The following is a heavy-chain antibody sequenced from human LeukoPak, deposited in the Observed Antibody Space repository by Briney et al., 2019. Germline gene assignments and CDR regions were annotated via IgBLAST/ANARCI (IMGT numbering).Heavy chain of an antibody. V-gene: IGHV3-48*04. D-gene: IGHD3-3*01. CDR3: ARIRFLGGWDVDV. CDR2: ISSSSSTI. J-gene: IGHJ6*04. CDR1: GFTFSSYS. Sequence: GGSLRLSCAASGFTFSSYSMNWVRQAPGKGLEWVSYISSSSSTIYYADSVKGRFTISRDNAKNSLYLQMNSLRAEDTAVYYCARIRFLGGWDVDVWGKGTTVTVSS.